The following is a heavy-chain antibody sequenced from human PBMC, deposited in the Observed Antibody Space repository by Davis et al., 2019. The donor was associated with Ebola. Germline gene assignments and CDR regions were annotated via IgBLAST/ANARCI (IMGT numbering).Heavy chain of an antibody. V-gene: IGHV3-30*18. J-gene: IGHJ4*02. CDR1: GFTFSSYG. CDR3: AKDWLDY. CDR2: ISYDGSNK. Sequence: GESLKISCAASGFTFSSYGMHWVRQAPGKGLEWVAVISYDGSNKYYADSVKGRFTISRDNSKNTLYLQMNSLRAEDTAVYYCAKDWLDYWGQGTLVTVSS.